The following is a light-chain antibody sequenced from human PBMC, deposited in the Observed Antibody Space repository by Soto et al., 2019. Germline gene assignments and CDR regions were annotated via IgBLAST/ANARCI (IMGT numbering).Light chain of an antibody. CDR2: AAS. CDR1: PSISSS. Sequence: DIQMTQSPSSLSASVGDRVTITCRASPSISSSLNWYQQKPGKAPKLLIYAASILQRGVPSRFSGSGSWTDFTLTISSLPPEDFATYYCQHSYSTSCTFGQGTMVLSK. V-gene: IGKV1-39*01. CDR3: QHSYSTSCT. J-gene: IGKJ1*01.